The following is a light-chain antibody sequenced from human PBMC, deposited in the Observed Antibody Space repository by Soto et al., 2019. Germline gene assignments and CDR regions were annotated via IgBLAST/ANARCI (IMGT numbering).Light chain of an antibody. CDR1: QSISSY. J-gene: IGKJ1*01. CDR2: AAS. Sequence: DIQMTQSPSTLSASVGDRVTITCRASQSISSYLNWYQQKPGKAPKLLIYAASSLQSGVPSRFSGSGSETEFTLTISSLQADDFATYYCQQYNTFSWTFGRGTKVDIK. CDR3: QQYNTFSWT. V-gene: IGKV1-5*01.